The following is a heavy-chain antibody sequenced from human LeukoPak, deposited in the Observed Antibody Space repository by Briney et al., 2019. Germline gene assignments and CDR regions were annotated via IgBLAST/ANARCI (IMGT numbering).Heavy chain of an antibody. D-gene: IGHD1-26*01. J-gene: IGHJ3*02. V-gene: IGHV4-39*01. CDR2: IYYSGST. CDR1: GGSISSSSYY. Sequence: SETLSLTCTVSGGSISSSSYYWGWIRQPPGKGLEWIGSIYYSGSTYYNPSLKSRVTISVDTSKNQFSLKLSSVTAADTAVYYCARQYSGSYVSYAFDIWGQGTMVTVSS. CDR3: ARQYSGSYVSYAFDI.